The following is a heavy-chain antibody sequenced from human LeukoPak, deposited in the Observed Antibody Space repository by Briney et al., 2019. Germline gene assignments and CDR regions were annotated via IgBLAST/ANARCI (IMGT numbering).Heavy chain of an antibody. CDR3: AEGGVIVVVPAHDSDFDY. CDR1: GFTFSSYG. V-gene: IGHV3-30*02. D-gene: IGHD2-2*01. J-gene: IGHJ4*02. CDR2: IRYDGSNK. Sequence: GGSLRLSCAASGFTFSSYGMHWVRQAPSKGLEWVAFIRYDGSNKYYADSVKGRFTISRDNSKNTLYLQMNSLRAEDTAVYYCAEGGVIVVVPAHDSDFDYWGQGTLVTVSS.